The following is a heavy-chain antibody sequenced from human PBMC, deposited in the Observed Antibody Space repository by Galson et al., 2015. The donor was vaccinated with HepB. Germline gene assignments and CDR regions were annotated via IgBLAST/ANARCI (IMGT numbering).Heavy chain of an antibody. V-gene: IGHV1-18*01. CDR3: ARVPGYFDWLVRRHRFDP. J-gene: IGHJ5*02. CDR1: GGTFSSYA. Sequence: SVKVSCKASGGTFSSYAISWVRQAPGQGLEWMGWISAYNGNTNYAQKLQGRVIMTTDTSTSTAYMELRSLRSDDTAVYYCARVPGYFDWLVRRHRFDPWGQGTLVTVSS. CDR2: ISAYNGNT. D-gene: IGHD3-9*01.